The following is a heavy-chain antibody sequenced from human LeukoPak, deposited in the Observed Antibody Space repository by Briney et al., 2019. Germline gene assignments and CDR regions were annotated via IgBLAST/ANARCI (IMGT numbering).Heavy chain of an antibody. J-gene: IGHJ4*02. D-gene: IGHD1-26*01. CDR3: ARERSYYLRY. Sequence: GGSLRLSCAASGFTFSSYSMNRVRQAPGKGLEWVSYISSSSSTIYYADSVKGRFTISRDNAKNSLYLQMNSLRAEDTAVYYCARERSYYLRYWGQGTLVTVSS. V-gene: IGHV3-48*01. CDR1: GFTFSSYS. CDR2: ISSSSSTI.